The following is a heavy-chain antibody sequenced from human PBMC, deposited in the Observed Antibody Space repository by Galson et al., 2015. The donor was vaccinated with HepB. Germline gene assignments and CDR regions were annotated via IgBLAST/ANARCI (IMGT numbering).Heavy chain of an antibody. CDR1: GFTFSSYS. CDR3: ARDTYDYYDSSGYYGRLHY. CDR2: ISSSSSTI. V-gene: IGHV3-48*01. D-gene: IGHD3-22*01. Sequence: SLRLSCAASGFTFSSYSMNWVRQAPGKGLEWVSYISSSSSTIYYADSVKGRFTISRDNAKNSLYLQMNSLRAEDTAVYYCARDTYDYYDSSGYYGRLHYWGQGTLVTVSS. J-gene: IGHJ4*02.